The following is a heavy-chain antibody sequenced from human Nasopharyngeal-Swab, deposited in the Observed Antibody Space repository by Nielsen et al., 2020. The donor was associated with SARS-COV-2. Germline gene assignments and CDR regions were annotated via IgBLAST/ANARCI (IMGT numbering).Heavy chain of an antibody. J-gene: IGHJ4*02. Sequence: WVRQAPGQGLEWMGCMNPGSGFKDYAQNFQGRVTMTWNTSISTAYMEINSLRSEDTAVYYCARWEKGDYWGQGTLVTVSS. D-gene: IGHD1-26*01. CDR3: ARWEKGDY. V-gene: IGHV1-8*01. CDR2: MNPGSGFK.